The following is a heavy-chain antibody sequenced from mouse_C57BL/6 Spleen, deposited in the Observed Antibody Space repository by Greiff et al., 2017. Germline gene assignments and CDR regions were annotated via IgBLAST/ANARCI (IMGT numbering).Heavy chain of an antibody. CDR2: IYPGSGST. V-gene: IGHV1-55*01. CDR1: GYTFTSYW. Sequence: QVQLQQSGAELVKPGASVKMSCKASGYTFTSYWITWVKQRPGQGLEWIGDIYPGSGSTNYNEKFKSKATLTVDTSSSTAYMQLSSLTSEDSAVYYCARQPYYYGSSLDAMDYWGQGTSVTVSS. J-gene: IGHJ4*01. CDR3: ARQPYYYGSSLDAMDY. D-gene: IGHD1-1*01.